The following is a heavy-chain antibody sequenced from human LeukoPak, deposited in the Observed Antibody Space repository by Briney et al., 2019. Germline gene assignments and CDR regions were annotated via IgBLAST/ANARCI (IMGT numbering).Heavy chain of an antibody. CDR1: GCSISSYY. D-gene: IGHD3-16*02. V-gene: IGHV4-59*01. CDR3: ARASLGELSLAFDY. J-gene: IGHJ4*02. Sequence: SETLSLTCTVSGCSISSYYWSWIRQPPGKGLEWIGYTYYSGSTNYNPSLKSRVTISVDTSKNQFSLKLSSVTAADTAVYYCARASLGELSLAFDYWGQGTLVTVSS. CDR2: TYYSGST.